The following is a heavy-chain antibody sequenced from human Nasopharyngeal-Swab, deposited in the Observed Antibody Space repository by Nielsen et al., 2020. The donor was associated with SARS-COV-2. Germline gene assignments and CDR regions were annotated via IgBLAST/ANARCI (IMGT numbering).Heavy chain of an antibody. V-gene: IGHV4-61*02. CDR3: ARLMGSSTSFGRFDP. Sequence: SETLSLTCTVSGGSISSGGYYWSWIRQPAGKGLEWIGRIYTSGSTNYNPSLKSRVTISVDTSKNQFSLKLSSVTAADTAVYYCARLMGSSTSFGRFDPWGQGTLVTVSS. CDR1: GGSISSGGYY. CDR2: IYTSGST. D-gene: IGHD2-2*01. J-gene: IGHJ5*02.